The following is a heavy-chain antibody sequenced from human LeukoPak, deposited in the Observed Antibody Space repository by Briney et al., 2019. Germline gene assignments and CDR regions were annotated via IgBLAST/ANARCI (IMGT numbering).Heavy chain of an antibody. J-gene: IGHJ4*02. D-gene: IGHD2-2*01. CDR1: GGSISSYY. CDR2: IHTTGGT. V-gene: IGHV4-4*07. Sequence: PSETLSLTCTVSGGSISSYYWSWLRQPAGKGLEWIGRIHTTGGTRYNPSLKSRITMSLDASKNQFTLKLSSVTAADTAVYYCARDLALGYCPSSSCSSPLFDYWGQGTLVTVSS. CDR3: ARDLALGYCPSSSCSSPLFDY.